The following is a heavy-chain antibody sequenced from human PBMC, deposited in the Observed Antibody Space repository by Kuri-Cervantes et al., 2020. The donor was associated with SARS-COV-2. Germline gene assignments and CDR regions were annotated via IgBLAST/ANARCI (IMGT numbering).Heavy chain of an antibody. V-gene: IGHV3-30*04. CDR3: ARDGRGYSGYDYVYFVY. CDR2: ISYDGSNK. Sequence: GGPPILCSAASGFTFSSYAMHWVRQAPGKGLEWVAVISYDGSNKYYADSVKGRFTISRDNSKNTLYLQMNSLRAEDTAVYYCARDGRGYSGYDYVYFVYWGQGTLVTVSS. CDR1: GFTFSSYA. J-gene: IGHJ4*02. D-gene: IGHD5-12*01.